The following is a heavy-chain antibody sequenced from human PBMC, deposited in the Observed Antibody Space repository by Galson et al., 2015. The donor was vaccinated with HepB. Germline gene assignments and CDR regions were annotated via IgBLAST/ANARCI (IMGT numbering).Heavy chain of an antibody. CDR1: GFTFSNYA. J-gene: IGHJ4*02. Sequence: SLRLSCAASGFTFSNYAMNWVRQAPGKGLEWVSSISSSSSYIYYADSVKGRFTISRDNAKNSLYLQMNSLRVDDTAVYYCASYDYGDSVVDYWGQVTLVTVSS. D-gene: IGHD4-17*01. CDR2: ISSSSSYI. V-gene: IGHV3-21*01. CDR3: ASYDYGDSVVDY.